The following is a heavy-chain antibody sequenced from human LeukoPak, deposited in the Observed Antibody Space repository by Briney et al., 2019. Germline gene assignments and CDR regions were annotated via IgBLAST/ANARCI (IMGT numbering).Heavy chain of an antibody. CDR2: IYNSGST. Sequence: SETLSLTCIVSGGSISRGSYYWSWIRQPAGKGLEWMGRIYNSGSTNYNPSLKSRVTISTDMSKNQISLKLSSVTAADTAVYYCARQTFGVLYFDSWGQGTLVIVSS. V-gene: IGHV4-61*02. CDR3: ARQTFGVLYFDS. J-gene: IGHJ4*02. CDR1: GGSISRGSYY. D-gene: IGHD3-10*01.